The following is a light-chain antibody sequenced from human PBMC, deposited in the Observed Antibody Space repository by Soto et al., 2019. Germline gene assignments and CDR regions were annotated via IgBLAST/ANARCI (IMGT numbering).Light chain of an antibody. CDR2: GAS. J-gene: IGKJ4*01. CDR1: QSVSSN. Sequence: EIVRTQSPATLSVSPGERATLSCRASQSVSSNLAGYQQKPGQAPRLLIYGASTRATGIPARFSGSGSGTEFTLTISSLQSEDFAVYYCQQYNNWPPVTFGGGTKVEIK. CDR3: QQYNNWPPVT. V-gene: IGKV3-15*01.